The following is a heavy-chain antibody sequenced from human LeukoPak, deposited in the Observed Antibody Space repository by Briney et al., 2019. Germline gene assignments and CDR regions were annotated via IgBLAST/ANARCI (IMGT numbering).Heavy chain of an antibody. CDR2: ISDYDGNT. J-gene: IGHJ4*02. CDR1: GDSIRSYG. Sequence: ASVKVSCKASGDSIRSYGITWVRQAPGQGLEWMGWISDYDGNTNYAQNVQGRVTMTTDTSTSTAYMELRSLRSDDTAVYYCATTRGNTGIYFWGQGTLVTVSS. D-gene: IGHD1-26*01. V-gene: IGHV1-18*01. CDR3: ATTRGNTGIYF.